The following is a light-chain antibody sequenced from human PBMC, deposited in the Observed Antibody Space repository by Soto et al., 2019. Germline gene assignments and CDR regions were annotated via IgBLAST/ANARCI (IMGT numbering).Light chain of an antibody. Sequence: QSVLTQPPSASGSPGQSVTISCTGTSSDVGGYNYVSWYQQHPGKAPKLMIYEVSKRPSGVPDRFSGSKSGNTASLTVSGLPAEDEADYYCSSYAGSNNFNVVFGGGTKLTVL. J-gene: IGLJ2*01. CDR2: EVS. CDR3: SSYAGSNNFNVV. CDR1: SSDVGGYNY. V-gene: IGLV2-8*01.